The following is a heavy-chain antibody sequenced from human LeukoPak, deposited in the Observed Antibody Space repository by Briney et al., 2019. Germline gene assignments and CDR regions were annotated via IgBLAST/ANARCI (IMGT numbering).Heavy chain of an antibody. J-gene: IGHJ3*02. Sequence: KPSETLSLTCTVSGGSISSYYWSWIRQPPGKGLEWIGYIYYSGSTNYNPSLKSRVTISVDTSKNQFSLKLSSVTAADTAVYYCARALVYNYYDRGDGAFDIWGQGTMVTVSS. V-gene: IGHV4-59*01. D-gene: IGHD3-22*01. CDR2: IYYSGST. CDR3: ARALVYNYYDRGDGAFDI. CDR1: GGSISSYY.